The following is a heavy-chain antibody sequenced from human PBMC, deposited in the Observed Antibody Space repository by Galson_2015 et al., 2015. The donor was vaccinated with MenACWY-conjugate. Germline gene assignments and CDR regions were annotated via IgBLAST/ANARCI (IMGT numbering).Heavy chain of an antibody. Sequence: ETLSLTCTVSGGSISSYYLSWIRQPPGKGLEWIGYIYYSGSTNYNPSLKSRVTISVDTSKNQFSLKLSSVTAADTAVYYCARGTVVVVAARVSYYYYGMDVWGQGTTVTVSS. J-gene: IGHJ6*02. CDR2: IYYSGST. D-gene: IGHD2-15*01. CDR3: ARGTVVVVAARVSYYYYGMDV. CDR1: GGSISSYY. V-gene: IGHV4-59*08.